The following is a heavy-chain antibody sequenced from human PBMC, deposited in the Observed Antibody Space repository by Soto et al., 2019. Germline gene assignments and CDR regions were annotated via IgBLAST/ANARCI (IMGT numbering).Heavy chain of an antibody. CDR3: AKPPVAAYDAFDI. CDR2: ISGSGGST. V-gene: IGHV3-23*01. CDR1: GFTFSSYA. Sequence: LRLSCAASGFTFSSYAMSWVRQAPGKGLEWVSAISGSGGSTYYADSVKGRFTISRDNSKNTLYLQMNSLRAEDTAVYYCAKPPVAAYDAFDIWGQGTMVTVSS. D-gene: IGHD2-15*01. J-gene: IGHJ3*02.